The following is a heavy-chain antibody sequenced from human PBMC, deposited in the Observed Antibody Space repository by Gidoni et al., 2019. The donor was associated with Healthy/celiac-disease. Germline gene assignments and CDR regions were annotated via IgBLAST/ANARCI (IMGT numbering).Heavy chain of an antibody. D-gene: IGHD3-3*01. J-gene: IGHJ5*02. CDR1: GYTFTSYD. CDR3: ARTDTIFGVVIGFDP. Sequence: QVQLVQSGAEVKKPGASVKVSCKASGYTFTSYDINWVRQATGPGLEWMGWMNPNSGNTGYAQKFQGSVTMTRNTSISTAYMELSSLRSEDTAVYYCARTDTIFGVVIGFDPWGQGTLVTVSS. V-gene: IGHV1-8*01. CDR2: MNPNSGNT.